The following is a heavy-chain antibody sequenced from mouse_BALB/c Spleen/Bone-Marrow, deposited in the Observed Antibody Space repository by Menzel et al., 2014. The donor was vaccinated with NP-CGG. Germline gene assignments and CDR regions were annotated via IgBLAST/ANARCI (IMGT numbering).Heavy chain of an antibody. CDR1: GYTFTSYW. J-gene: IGHJ3*01. Sequence: DLVKPGASVKLSCKASGYTFTSYWINWIKRRPGQGLEWIGRIAPGSGSTYYNEMFKGKATLTVDTSSSTAYIQPSSLSSEDSAVYFCARGDDYDPFAYWGQGTLVTVSA. CDR2: IAPGSGST. CDR3: ARGDDYDPFAY. D-gene: IGHD2-4*01. V-gene: IGHV1S41*01.